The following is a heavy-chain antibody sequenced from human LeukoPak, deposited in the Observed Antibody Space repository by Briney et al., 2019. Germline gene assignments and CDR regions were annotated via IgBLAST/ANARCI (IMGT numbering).Heavy chain of an antibody. CDR1: GFTFSSYW. CDR3: ARGDGYGMDY. CDR2: IKSDGSAT. Sequence: GGSLRLSCAASGFTFSSYWMHWVRHAPGKGLVWVSSIKSDGSATSHADSVKGRFTISRDNAKNTLYLQMNSLRAEDMAVYYCARGDGYGMDYWGQGTLVTVSS. V-gene: IGHV3-74*01. D-gene: IGHD5-24*01. J-gene: IGHJ4*02.